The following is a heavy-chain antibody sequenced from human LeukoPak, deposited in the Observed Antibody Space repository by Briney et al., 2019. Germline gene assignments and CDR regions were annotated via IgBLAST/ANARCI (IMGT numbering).Heavy chain of an antibody. V-gene: IGHV4-59*08. J-gene: IGHJ5*02. CDR1: GGSSSNYY. Sequence: SETLSLTCSVSGGSSSNYYWSWIRQPPGRGLEWFGYIYYSGSTNSNASLKSRVTIFVDPSKNQFSLRLSSVTAADTAVYYCARGGGSGRGNWFDPWGQGSLVIVSS. CDR2: IYYSGST. CDR3: ARGGGSGRGNWFDP. D-gene: IGHD3-10*01.